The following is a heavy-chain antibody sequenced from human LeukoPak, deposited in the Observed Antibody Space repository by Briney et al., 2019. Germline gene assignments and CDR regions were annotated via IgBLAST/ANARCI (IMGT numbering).Heavy chain of an antibody. V-gene: IGHV4-61*08. CDR2: IYYSGST. CDR3: ARHGYFDWSQGNWFDP. CDR1: GGSISSGGYY. J-gene: IGHJ5*02. Sequence: PSETLSLTCTVSGGSISSGGYYWSWIRQHPGKGLEWIGYIYYSGSTNYNPSLKSRVTISVDTSKNQFSLKLSSVTAADTAVYYCARHGYFDWSQGNWFDPWGQGTLVTVSS. D-gene: IGHD3-9*01.